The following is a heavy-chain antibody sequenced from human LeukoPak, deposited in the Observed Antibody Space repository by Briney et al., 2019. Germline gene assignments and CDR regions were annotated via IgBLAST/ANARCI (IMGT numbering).Heavy chain of an antibody. V-gene: IGHV3-23*01. D-gene: IGHD6-13*01. CDR2: ISGSGGST. Sequence: PGGSLRLSCAAPGFTFSSYSMNWVRQAPGKGLEWVSAISGSGGSTYYADSVKGRFTISRDNSKNTLYLQMNSLRAEDTAVYYCARPIAAAGESDYWGQGTLVTVSS. CDR3: ARPIAAAGESDY. CDR1: GFTFSSYS. J-gene: IGHJ4*02.